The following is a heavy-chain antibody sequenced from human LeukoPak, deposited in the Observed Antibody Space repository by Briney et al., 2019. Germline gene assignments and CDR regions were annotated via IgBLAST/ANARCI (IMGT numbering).Heavy chain of an antibody. V-gene: IGHV1-8*03. CDR1: GYTFTSYD. CDR3: ARRYSSGWYDAFDI. J-gene: IGHJ3*02. CDR2: MNPNSGNT. Sequence: ASVKVSCKASGYTFTSYDINWVRQATGQGLEWMVWMNPNSGNTGYAQKFQGRVTITRNTSISTAYMELSSLRSEDTAVYYCARRYSSGWYDAFDIWGQGTMVTVSS. D-gene: IGHD6-19*01.